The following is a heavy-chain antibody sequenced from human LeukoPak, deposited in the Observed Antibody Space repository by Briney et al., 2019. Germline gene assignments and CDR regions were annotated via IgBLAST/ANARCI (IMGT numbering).Heavy chain of an antibody. J-gene: IGHJ6*03. D-gene: IGHD3-9*01. V-gene: IGHV1-46*01. CDR2: INPSGGTT. CDR1: GYTFTSYH. Sequence: ASVTVSCNASGYTFTSYHMHWVRQAPGQGLEWMGIINPSGGTTNYAQKFRGRVTMTRDMSTSTVYMELSRLRSEDTAVYYCARVALGYDILTGYLYYYYMDVWGKGTTVTISS. CDR3: ARVALGYDILTGYLYYYYMDV.